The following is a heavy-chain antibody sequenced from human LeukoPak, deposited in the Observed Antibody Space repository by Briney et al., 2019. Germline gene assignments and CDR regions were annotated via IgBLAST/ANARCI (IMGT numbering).Heavy chain of an antibody. V-gene: IGHV3-23*01. J-gene: IGHJ4*02. D-gene: IGHD3-3*01. CDR3: AKGYDFWSGPTSY. Sequence: WGSLRLSCAAYGFTFSSYAMSWVRQAPGKGLEWVSAISGSGGSTYYADSVKGRFTISRDNSKNTLYLQMNSLRAEDTAVYYCAKGYDFWSGPTSYWGQGTLVTVSS. CDR1: GFTFSSYA. CDR2: ISGSGGST.